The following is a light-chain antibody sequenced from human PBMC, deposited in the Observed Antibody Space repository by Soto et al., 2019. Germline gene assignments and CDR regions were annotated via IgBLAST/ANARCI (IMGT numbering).Light chain of an antibody. Sequence: LTQRACVAGPPGQSLTISCTATSSDVGSYDFVSWYQQHPDKAPKLMIYEVSNRPSGVSNRFSGSKSVNTATLTISGLQAEDEADYYCSSYASSSTRVFGTGTKVTVL. CDR1: SSDVGSYDF. V-gene: IGLV2-14*03. CDR3: SSYASSSTRV. CDR2: EVS. J-gene: IGLJ1*01.